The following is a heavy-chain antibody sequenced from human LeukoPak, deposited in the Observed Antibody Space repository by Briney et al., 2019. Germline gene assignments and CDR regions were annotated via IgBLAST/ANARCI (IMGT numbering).Heavy chain of an antibody. CDR2: IYYSGST. V-gene: IGHV4-30-4*01. CDR1: GXSISSGDYY. Sequence: SETLSLTCTVSGXSISSGDYYWSWIRQPPGKGLEWIGYIYYSGSTYYNPSLKSRVTISVHTSKNQFSLKLSSVTAADTAVYYCARAALSRSFDYWGQGTLVTVSS. CDR3: ARAALSRSFDY. J-gene: IGHJ4*02.